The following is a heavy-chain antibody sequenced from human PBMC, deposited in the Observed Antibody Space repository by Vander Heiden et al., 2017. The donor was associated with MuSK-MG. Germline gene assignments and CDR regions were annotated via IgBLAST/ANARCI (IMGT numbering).Heavy chain of an antibody. CDR3: ARGGGYDILTGYYSAEYF. Sequence: QVQLQQRGAGLLKPSETLSLTCAVYGGSFSGYSWNWIRQPPGKGLEWIGEINHSGSTNYNPSLKSRGTISVDTSKNQFSLKLSSVTAADTAVYYCARGGGYDILTGYYSAEYF. CDR2: INHSGST. J-gene: IGHJ1*01. V-gene: IGHV4-34*01. D-gene: IGHD3-9*01. CDR1: GGSFSGYS.